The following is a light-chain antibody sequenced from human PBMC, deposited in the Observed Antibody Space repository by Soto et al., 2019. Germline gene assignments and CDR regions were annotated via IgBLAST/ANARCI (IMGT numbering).Light chain of an antibody. CDR2: DND. V-gene: IGLV1-51*01. Sequence: QSVLTQPPSVSAATGQKVTISCSGSNSNIGNNYVTWFQQVPGTAPKLLIIDNDKRPSGIPDRFSGSRSGSSATLAITGLQTVDEADYYCATWDNILRAWVFGGGTKVTVL. J-gene: IGLJ3*02. CDR3: ATWDNILRAWV. CDR1: NSNIGNNY.